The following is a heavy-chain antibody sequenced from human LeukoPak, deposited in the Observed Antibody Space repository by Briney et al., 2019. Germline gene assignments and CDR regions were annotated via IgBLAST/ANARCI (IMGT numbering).Heavy chain of an antibody. Sequence: GGSLRLSCAASGFTFSGYGMSWVRQAPGKGLEWVSAISGSGGSTYYADSVKGRFTISRDNSKNTLYLQMNSLRAEDTAVYYCAKDILWSGDDWFDPCGQGTLVTVSS. CDR2: ISGSGGST. CDR1: GFTFSGYG. J-gene: IGHJ5*02. V-gene: IGHV3-23*01. CDR3: AKDILWSGDDWFDP. D-gene: IGHD3-10*01.